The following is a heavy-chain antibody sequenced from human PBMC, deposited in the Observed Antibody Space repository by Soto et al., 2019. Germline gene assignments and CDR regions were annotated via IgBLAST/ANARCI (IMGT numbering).Heavy chain of an antibody. CDR2: ISWNSGSI. Sequence: EVQLVESGGGLVQPGRSLRLSCAASGFTFDDYAMHWVRQAPGKGLEWVSGISWNSGSIGYADSVKGRFTISRDNAKNSLYLQMNSLRAEDTALYYCAKDTYDILTGPRDWGQGTLVTVSS. V-gene: IGHV3-9*01. CDR3: AKDTYDILTGPRD. D-gene: IGHD3-9*01. CDR1: GFTFDDYA. J-gene: IGHJ4*02.